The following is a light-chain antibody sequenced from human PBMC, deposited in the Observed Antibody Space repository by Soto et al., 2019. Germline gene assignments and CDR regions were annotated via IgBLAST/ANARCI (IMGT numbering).Light chain of an antibody. CDR3: QQYGSSPYT. Sequence: EIVLTQSPGTLSLSPGERATLSCRASQSGSYLAWYQQKPGQAPRLLIYGASSRATGIPDRFSGSGSGTDFTLTISRLEPEDSAAYYCQQYGSSPYTFGQGTKLEIK. V-gene: IGKV3-20*01. J-gene: IGKJ2*01. CDR1: QSGSY. CDR2: GAS.